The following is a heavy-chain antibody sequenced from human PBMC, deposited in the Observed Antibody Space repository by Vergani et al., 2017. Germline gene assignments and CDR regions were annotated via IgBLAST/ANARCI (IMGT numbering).Heavy chain of an antibody. CDR3: ASHEYGGDAY. D-gene: IGHD2/OR15-2a*01. CDR2: INRDGSEK. CDR1: GFTFSKYW. V-gene: IGHV3-7*01. J-gene: IGHJ4*02. Sequence: DVQLVQSGGGLIQPGGSLRLSCVVSGFTFSKYWMSWVRQAPGKGLEWVANINRDGSEKNHGDSVRGRFTISRDNAKNSVYLQMNSLRGEDTAVYYCASHEYGGDAYWGQGTLVTVSS.